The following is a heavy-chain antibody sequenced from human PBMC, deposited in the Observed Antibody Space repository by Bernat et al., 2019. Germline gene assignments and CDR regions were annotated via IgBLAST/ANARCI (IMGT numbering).Heavy chain of an antibody. Sequence: QITLKESGPTLVKPTQTLTLTCTFSGFSLSTSGVGVGWIRQPPGKALEWLALIYWDDDKRYSPSLKSRLTITKDTSKNQVVLTMTNMDPVDTATYYCAHRLALNLRFLNTAEFDPWGQGTLVTVSS. J-gene: IGHJ5*02. CDR3: AHRLALNLRFLNTAEFDP. V-gene: IGHV2-5*02. D-gene: IGHD3-3*01. CDR2: IYWDDDK. CDR1: GFSLSTSGVG.